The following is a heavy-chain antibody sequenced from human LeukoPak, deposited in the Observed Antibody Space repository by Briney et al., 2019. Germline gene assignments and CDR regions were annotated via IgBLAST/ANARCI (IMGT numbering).Heavy chain of an antibody. Sequence: ASVKVSCKASGYTFTISYINWVRQAPGQRLEWMGWISAYNGRTNYAQKFQGRDTMTTDSSTSTAYMDLTILRSDDTAVYYCARGGTYYPCIDYWGQGTLVTVSS. J-gene: IGHJ4*02. CDR2: ISAYNGRT. CDR3: ARGGTYYPCIDY. V-gene: IGHV1-18*01. D-gene: IGHD1-26*01. CDR1: GYTFTISY.